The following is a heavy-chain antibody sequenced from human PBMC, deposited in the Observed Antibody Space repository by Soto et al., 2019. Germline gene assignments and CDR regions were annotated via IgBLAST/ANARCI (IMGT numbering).Heavy chain of an antibody. CDR3: ARVGCYDGSGYNAFHI. D-gene: IGHD3-22*01. J-gene: IGHJ3*02. CDR1: GGSISSGGYY. V-gene: IGHV4-31*03. Sequence: QVQLQESGPGLVKPSQTLSLTCTVSGGSISSGGYYWSWIRQHPGKGLEWIVYIYYSGSTYYNPSLKSRVTISVDTSKNQFSLKLSSVTAADTAVYYCARVGCYDGSGYNAFHIWGQGTMVTVSS. CDR2: IYYSGST.